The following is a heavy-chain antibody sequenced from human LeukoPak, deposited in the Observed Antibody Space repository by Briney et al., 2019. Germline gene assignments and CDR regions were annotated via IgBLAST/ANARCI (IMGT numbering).Heavy chain of an antibody. Sequence: KPSETLSLTCTVSGGSVSSGSYYWSWIRQPPGKGLEWIGYIYYSGSTNYNPSLKSRVTISVDTSKNQFSLKLSSVTAADTAVYYCARDRDTAMDFYGMDVWGQGTTVTVSS. V-gene: IGHV4-61*01. CDR1: GGSVSSGSYY. D-gene: IGHD5-18*01. CDR2: IYYSGST. J-gene: IGHJ6*02. CDR3: ARDRDTAMDFYGMDV.